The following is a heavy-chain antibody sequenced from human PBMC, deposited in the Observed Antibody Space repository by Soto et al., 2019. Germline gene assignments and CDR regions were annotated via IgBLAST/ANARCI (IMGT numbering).Heavy chain of an antibody. Sequence: GGSLRLSCEASGLTFSDFYMSWIRQAPGKGLEWLSYISPKSNYREYAESVKGRHTISRDNAKNSLSLQMNSLRVEDTAVYYCVRGGGGGQFDSWGQGALVTVSS. V-gene: IGHV3-11*06. J-gene: IGHJ4*02. CDR2: ISPKSNYR. D-gene: IGHD2-21*01. CDR3: VRGGGGGQFDS. CDR1: GLTFSDFY.